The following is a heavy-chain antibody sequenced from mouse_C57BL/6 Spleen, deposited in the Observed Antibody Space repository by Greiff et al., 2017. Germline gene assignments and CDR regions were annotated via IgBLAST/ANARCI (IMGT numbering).Heavy chain of an antibody. CDR2: IYPGDGDT. Sequence: QVQLQQSGPELVKPGASVKISCKASGYAFSSSWMNWVKQRPGKGLEWIGRIYPGDGDTNYNGKFKGKSTLTADKSSSTAYMQLSSLTSEDSAVYFCWNHQVDYPMDYCGLGTSVTVFS. CDR3: WNHQVDYPMDY. CDR1: GYAFSSSW. V-gene: IGHV1-82*01. D-gene: IGHD1-1*01. J-gene: IGHJ4*01.